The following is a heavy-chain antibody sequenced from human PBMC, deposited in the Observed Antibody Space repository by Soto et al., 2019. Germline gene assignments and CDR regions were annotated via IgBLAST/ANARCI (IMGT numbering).Heavy chain of an antibody. CDR3: ATNGSSGYYRNY. CDR1: GFTFSSYS. V-gene: IGHV3-48*01. J-gene: IGHJ4*02. Sequence: QTGGSLRLSCAASGFTFSSYSMNWVRQAPGKGLEWVSYISSSSSSIYYADSVKGRFTISRDNAKNSLYLQINSLRGEDTAVYYCATNGSSGYYRNYWGQGALVTVSS. CDR2: ISSSSSSI. D-gene: IGHD3-22*01.